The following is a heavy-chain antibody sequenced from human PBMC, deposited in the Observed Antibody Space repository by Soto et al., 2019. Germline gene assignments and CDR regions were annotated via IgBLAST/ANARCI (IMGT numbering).Heavy chain of an antibody. CDR2: INHSGST. D-gene: IGHD5-18*01. V-gene: IGHV4-34*01. CDR3: ARFVGGYSYGYYFDY. Sequence: PSETLSLTCAVYGGSFSGYYWSWIRQPPGKGLEWIGEINHSGSTNYNPSLKSRVTISVDTSKNQFSLKLSSVTAADTAVYYCARFVGGYSYGYYFDYWGQGTLVTVSS. J-gene: IGHJ4*02. CDR1: GGSFSGYY.